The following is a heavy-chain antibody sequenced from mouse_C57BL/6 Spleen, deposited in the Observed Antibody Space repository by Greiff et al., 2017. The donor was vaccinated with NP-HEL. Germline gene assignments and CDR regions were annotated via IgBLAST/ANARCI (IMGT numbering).Heavy chain of an antibody. D-gene: IGHD2-1*01. Sequence: EVMLVESGEGLVKPGGSLKLSCAASGFTFSSYAMSWVRQTPEKRLEWVAYISSGGDYIYYADTVKGRFTISRAHARNTLYLQMSSLKSEDTAMYYCTREVYGNYAYFDYWGQGTTLTVSS. CDR3: TREVYGNYAYFDY. CDR1: GFTFSSYA. J-gene: IGHJ2*01. CDR2: ISSGGDYI. V-gene: IGHV5-9-1*02.